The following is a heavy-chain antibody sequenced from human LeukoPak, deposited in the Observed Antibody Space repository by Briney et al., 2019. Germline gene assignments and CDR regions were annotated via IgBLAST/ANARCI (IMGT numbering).Heavy chain of an antibody. CDR2: ISSSGSTI. V-gene: IGHV3-11*04. D-gene: IGHD5-18*01. CDR3: AREESYGYFDY. Sequence: GGSLRLSCAASGFTFSDYFMRWSRQAPGRGLEWVSYISSSGSTIYYADSVKGRFTTSRDNAKNSLYLQMNSLRAEDTAVYYCAREESYGYFDYWGQGTLVTVSS. CDR1: GFTFSDYF. J-gene: IGHJ4*02.